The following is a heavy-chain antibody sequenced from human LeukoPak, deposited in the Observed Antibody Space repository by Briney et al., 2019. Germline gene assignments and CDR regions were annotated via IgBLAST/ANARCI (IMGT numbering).Heavy chain of an antibody. J-gene: IGHJ5*02. CDR3: ARQYSGYDSWFDP. CDR2: IDPSDSYT. Sequence: GESLKISCKGSGYRFTSYWISWVRQMPGKGLGWLGRIDPSDSYTNYSPSFQGHVTISADKFISTAYLQWSSLKASDTAMYYCARQYSGYDSWFDPWGQGTLVTVSS. CDR1: GYRFTSYW. D-gene: IGHD5-12*01. V-gene: IGHV5-10-1*01.